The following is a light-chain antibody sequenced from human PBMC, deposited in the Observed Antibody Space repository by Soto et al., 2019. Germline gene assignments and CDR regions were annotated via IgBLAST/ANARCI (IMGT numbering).Light chain of an antibody. J-gene: IGKJ5*01. CDR3: QQRSNWPIT. Sequence: IVMTQSPATLSVSPWERATLSCRASQSLSSNLAWYQQKPGQAPRLLIYDASNRATGIPARFSGSGSGTDFTLTISSLEPEDFAVYYCQQRSNWPITFGQGTRLEIK. CDR1: QSLSSN. CDR2: DAS. V-gene: IGKV3-11*01.